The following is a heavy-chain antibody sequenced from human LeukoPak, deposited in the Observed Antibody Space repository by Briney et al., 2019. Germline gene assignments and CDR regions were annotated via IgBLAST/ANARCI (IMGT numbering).Heavy chain of an antibody. V-gene: IGHV3-7*03. Sequence: GGSLRLSCAASGCTFSTYWMTWVRQAPGKGLEWVASIKEDGSEKYYVDSVKGRFTISRDNAQKSLYLEMNSLRAEDTAVYYCARAVTSTEGYWGQGTLVTVSS. CDR2: IKEDGSEK. CDR3: ARAVTSTEGY. J-gene: IGHJ4*02. CDR1: GCTFSTYW.